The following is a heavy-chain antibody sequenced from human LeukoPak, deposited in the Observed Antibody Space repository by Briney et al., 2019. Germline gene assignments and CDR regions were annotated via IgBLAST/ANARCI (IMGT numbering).Heavy chain of an antibody. CDR2: ISGSSGIT. CDR3: ARFRYYDSSGYYYYFDY. D-gene: IGHD3-22*01. V-gene: IGHV3-23*01. Sequence: GGSLRLSCAASGFTFSDYAMTCVRQAPGKGLEWVPAISGSSGITYYANSVKGRFTISRDNSKNSLYLQMNSLRAEDTAVYYCARFRYYDSSGYYYYFDYWGQGTLVTVSS. CDR1: GFTFSDYA. J-gene: IGHJ4*02.